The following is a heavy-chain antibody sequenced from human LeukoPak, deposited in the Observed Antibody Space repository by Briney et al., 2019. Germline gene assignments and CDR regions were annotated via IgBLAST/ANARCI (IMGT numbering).Heavy chain of an antibody. CDR3: VKVAAGLLGS. D-gene: IGHD6-13*01. CDR1: GYIFTGYY. Sequence: ASVQISFKASGYIFTGYYMHRVRQAPGQGLEWMAWINPDSSDTKYAQKFEGRVTVTTDTSISTAYMELSRLRSDDTAVYYCVKVAAGLLGSWGQGTLVTVSS. CDR2: INPDSSDT. J-gene: IGHJ4*02. V-gene: IGHV1-2*02.